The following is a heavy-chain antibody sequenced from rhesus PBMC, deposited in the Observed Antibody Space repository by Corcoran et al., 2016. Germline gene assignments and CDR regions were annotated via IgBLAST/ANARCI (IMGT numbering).Heavy chain of an antibody. D-gene: IGHD6-31*01. Sequence: EVQLVKSGAEVKKPGGSVKTSSKASGNTFTYSSLPWVRHDPGKRLEWMERVDPEDGEATHAQKFQDRVTITADTSTDTAYMELSSLRSEDTAVYYCATSGYSSGFDYWGQGVLVTVSS. CDR2: VDPEDGEA. CDR3: ATSGYSSGFDY. J-gene: IGHJ4*01. V-gene: IGHV1-111*02. CDR1: GNTFTYSS.